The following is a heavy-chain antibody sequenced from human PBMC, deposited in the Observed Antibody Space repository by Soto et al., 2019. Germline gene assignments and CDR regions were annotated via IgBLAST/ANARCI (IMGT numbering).Heavy chain of an antibody. V-gene: IGHV3-66*01. CDR3: AREFRPTGGRYAFDI. CDR2: TYSDGTT. J-gene: IGHJ3*02. Sequence: EVQLVESGGGLVQPGGSLRLSCAASGFTVSSNFMTWVRQAPGKGLEWVSVTYSDGTTFYADSVKGRFTISRDNSKNTLYLQMNSLGAEDTAIYYCAREFRPTGGRYAFDIWGQGTMVTVSS. CDR1: GFTVSSNF. D-gene: IGHD2-8*02.